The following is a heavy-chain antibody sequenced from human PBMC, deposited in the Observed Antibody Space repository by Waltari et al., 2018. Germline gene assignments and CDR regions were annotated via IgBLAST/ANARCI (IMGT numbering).Heavy chain of an antibody. CDR3: AKDLTWNVDFDY. J-gene: IGHJ4*02. CDR1: GYNYSSYA. CDR2: ISGSGGST. D-gene: IGHD1-1*01. Sequence: EEQMLESGGVLVPPGGSLSLSGAASGYNYSSYAMSWVRQAPGKRLEWVSAISGSGGSTYYADSVKGRFTISRDNSKNTLYLQMNSLRAEDTAVYYCAKDLTWNVDFDYWGQGTLVTVSS. V-gene: IGHV3-23*01.